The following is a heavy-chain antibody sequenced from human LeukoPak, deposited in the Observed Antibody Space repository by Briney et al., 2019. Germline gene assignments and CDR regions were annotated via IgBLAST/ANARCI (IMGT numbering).Heavy chain of an antibody. CDR2: IIPIFGTA. V-gene: IGHV1-69*06. CDR3: ARGFGGLDGMDV. Sequence: ASVKVSCKASGGTFSSYAISRVRQAPGQGLEWMGGIIPIFGTANYAQKFQGRVTITADKSTSTAYMELSSLRSEDTAVYYCARGFGGLDGMDVWGKGTTVTVSS. CDR1: GGTFSSYA. J-gene: IGHJ6*04. D-gene: IGHD3-16*01.